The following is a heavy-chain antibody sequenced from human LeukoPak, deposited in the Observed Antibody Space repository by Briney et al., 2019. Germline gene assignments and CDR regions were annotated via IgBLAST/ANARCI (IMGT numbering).Heavy chain of an antibody. D-gene: IGHD3-9*01. Sequence: ASVKVSCKTSGYTFTSYGISWVRQAPGQGLEWMGGIIPIFGTANYAQKFQGRVTITADKSTSTAYMELSSLRSEDTAVYYCAKTPDILTGYSFDYWGQGTLVTVSS. CDR3: AKTPDILTGYSFDY. V-gene: IGHV1-69*06. CDR1: GYTFTSYG. J-gene: IGHJ4*02. CDR2: IIPIFGTA.